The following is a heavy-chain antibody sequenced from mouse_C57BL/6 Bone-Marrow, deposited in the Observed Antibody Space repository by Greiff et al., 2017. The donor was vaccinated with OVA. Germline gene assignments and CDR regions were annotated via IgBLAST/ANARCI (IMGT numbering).Heavy chain of an antibody. Sequence: QVQLQQSGAELVKPGASVKLSCKASGYTFTSYWMHWVKQRPGQGLEWIGMIHPNSGSTNYNEKFKSKATLTVDKSSSTAYMQLSSLTSEDSAVYYCARDGYYLIYFDYWGQGTTLTVSS. D-gene: IGHD2-3*01. J-gene: IGHJ2*01. CDR1: GYTFTSYW. V-gene: IGHV1-64*01. CDR2: IHPNSGST. CDR3: ARDGYYLIYFDY.